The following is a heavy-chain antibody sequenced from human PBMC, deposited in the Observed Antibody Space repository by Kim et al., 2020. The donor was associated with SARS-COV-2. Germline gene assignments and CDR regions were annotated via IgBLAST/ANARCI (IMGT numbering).Heavy chain of an antibody. CDR2: DGSDA. V-gene: IGHV3-30*02. CDR3: AKDFFDR. J-gene: IGHJ5*02. Sequence: DGSDADYADSVQGRFTISRDNSKNTLYLQMNSLRAEDTGVYYCAKDFFDRWGQGTLGTVSS.